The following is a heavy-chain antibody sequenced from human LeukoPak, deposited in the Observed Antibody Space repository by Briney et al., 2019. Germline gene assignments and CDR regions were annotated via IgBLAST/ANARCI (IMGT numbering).Heavy chain of an antibody. CDR3: ARDYSSGGSYYYYMDV. CDR1: VYTFTIYD. Sequence: ASVTVSFTSSVYTFTIYDINWVRQATGQGLEGRGWMNPNSANTGYAQKFHGRVTITRNTSISTAYIELSSLRSEDTAVYYCARDYSSGGSYYYYMDVWGKGTTVTVSS. D-gene: IGHD6-19*01. V-gene: IGHV1-8*03. J-gene: IGHJ6*03. CDR2: MNPNSANT.